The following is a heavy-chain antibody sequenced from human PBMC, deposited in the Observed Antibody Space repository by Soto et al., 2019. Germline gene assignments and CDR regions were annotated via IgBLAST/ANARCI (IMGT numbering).Heavy chain of an antibody. CDR2: IYYSGST. Sequence: SETLSLTCTVSGGSISSSSYYWGWIRQPPGKGLEWIGYIYYSGSTNYNPSLKSRVTISVDTSKNQFSLKLSSVTAADTAVYNWARHPRGYCGGGSCSPPYYFDSGGRGPRVTFPS. V-gene: IGHV4-61*05. D-gene: IGHD2-15*01. J-gene: IGHJ4*02. CDR3: ARHPRGYCGGGSCSPPYYFDS. CDR1: GGSISSSSYY.